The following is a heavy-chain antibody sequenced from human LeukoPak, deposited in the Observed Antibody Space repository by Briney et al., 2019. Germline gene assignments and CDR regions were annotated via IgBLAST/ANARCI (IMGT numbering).Heavy chain of an antibody. V-gene: IGHV3-48*01. CDR2: ISSSSSTI. CDR3: ARDTYPGLAAAGINY. CDR1: GFTFSSYS. J-gene: IGHJ4*02. Sequence: GGSLRLSCAASGFTFSSYSMNWVRQAPGKGLEWVSYISSSSSTIYYADSVKGRFTISRDNVKNSLYLQMNSLRAEDTAVYYCARDTYPGLAAAGINYWGQGTLVTVSS. D-gene: IGHD6-13*01.